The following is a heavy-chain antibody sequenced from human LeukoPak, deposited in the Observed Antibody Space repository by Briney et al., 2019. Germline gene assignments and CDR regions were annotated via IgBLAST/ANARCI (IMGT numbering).Heavy chain of an antibody. V-gene: IGHV4-34*01. CDR1: GGSFTTFF. Sequence: SETLSLTCAVYGGSFTTFFWSWIRQSPEKGLEWIREISHNGSTSYSPSFKSRVTISVDASTNQFSLHVKSVTAADTAVYYCARRRLRYHPGFDPWGQGTLVTVSS. J-gene: IGHJ5*02. D-gene: IGHD3-9*01. CDR3: ARRRLRYHPGFDP. CDR2: ISHNGST.